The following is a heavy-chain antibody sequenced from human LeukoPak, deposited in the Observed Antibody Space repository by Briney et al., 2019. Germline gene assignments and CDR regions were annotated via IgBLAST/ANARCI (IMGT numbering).Heavy chain of an antibody. J-gene: IGHJ5*02. CDR2: IYYSGST. V-gene: IGHV4-61*01. Sequence: PSQTLSLTCTVSGGSISSGSYYWSWIRQPPGTGLEWIGYIYYSGSTNYNPSLKSRVTISVDTSKNQFSLKLSSVTAADTAVYYCARDPSYGQWVWFDPWGQGTLVTVSS. CDR1: GGSISSGSYY. D-gene: IGHD5-18*01. CDR3: ARDPSYGQWVWFDP.